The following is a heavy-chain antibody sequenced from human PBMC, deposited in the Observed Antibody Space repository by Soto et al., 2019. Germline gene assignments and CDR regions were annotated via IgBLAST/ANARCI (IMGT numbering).Heavy chain of an antibody. CDR3: ARGPTYPAYTDNRRVQQFDY. D-gene: IGHD1-20*01. CDR1: GGSISSGDYY. CDR2: IHYSGST. J-gene: IGHJ4*02. Sequence: PSETLSLTCTVSGGSISSGDYYWSWIRQPPGKGLEWIGYIHYSGSTYYDPSLKSRGTISVDTSKNQFSLKLNCVTAAVTALYYCARGPTYPAYTDNRRVQQFDYWGQGTLDTVSS. V-gene: IGHV4-30-4*01.